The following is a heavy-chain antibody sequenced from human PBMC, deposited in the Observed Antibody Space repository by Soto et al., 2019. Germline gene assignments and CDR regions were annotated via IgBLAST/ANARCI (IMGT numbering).Heavy chain of an antibody. D-gene: IGHD1-7*01. V-gene: IGHV3-23*01. CDR3: AKCIQVNWNYDAFHI. J-gene: IGHJ3*02. Sequence: GGSLRLSCAAPGFTFSNYAMSWVRQGPGKGPEWVSHITASGTTYYADSVKGRFTISKGSSRNTLYLQMKSLRAEDTALYYCAKCIQVNWNYDAFHIWGQGTMVTVSS. CDR2: ITASGTT. CDR1: GFTFSNYA.